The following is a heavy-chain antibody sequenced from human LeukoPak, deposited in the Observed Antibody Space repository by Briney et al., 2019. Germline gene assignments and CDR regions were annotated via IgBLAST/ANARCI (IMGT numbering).Heavy chain of an antibody. CDR2: LYYSGST. CDR3: ARGDCGGDCYFPGYYCYYGMDV. J-gene: IGHJ6*04. D-gene: IGHD2-21*02. V-gene: IGHV4-61*01. Sequence: PSETLSLTCTVSGGSVSSGCYYWSWLRQPPGKGLEWIGNLYYSGSTNYNPSLKSRATISVATSKTQFFQKLSSVTAADTAMYCCARGDCGGDCYFPGYYCYYGMDVWGKGTTVTVSS. CDR1: GGSVSSGCYY.